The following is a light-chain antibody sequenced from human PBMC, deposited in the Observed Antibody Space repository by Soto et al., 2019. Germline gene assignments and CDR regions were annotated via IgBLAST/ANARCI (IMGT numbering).Light chain of an antibody. J-gene: IGLJ2*01. CDR1: SGHSSYA. V-gene: IGLV4-69*01. Sequence: QLVLTQSPSASASLGASVKLTCTLSSGHSSYAIAWHQQQPEKGPRYLMKLNSDGSHSKGDGIPDRFSGSSSGAERHLTISSLQSEDEADCYCQTWGTGIRVFGGGTKLTVL. CDR3: QTWGTGIRV. CDR2: LNSDGSH.